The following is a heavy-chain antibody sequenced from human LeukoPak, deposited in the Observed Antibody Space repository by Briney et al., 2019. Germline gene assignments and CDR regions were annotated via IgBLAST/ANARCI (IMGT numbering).Heavy chain of an antibody. J-gene: IGHJ6*02. Sequence: ASVKVSCKASGYSFTSYGISWVRQAPGQGREWMGWISAYNGNTHYAQKLQGRVTMTTDTSTSTAYMALRSLRSDDTAVYYCARVDYYDTQILGGMDVWGQGTTVTVSS. CDR2: ISAYNGNT. V-gene: IGHV1-18*01. CDR1: GYSFTSYG. CDR3: ARVDYYDTQILGGMDV. D-gene: IGHD3-22*01.